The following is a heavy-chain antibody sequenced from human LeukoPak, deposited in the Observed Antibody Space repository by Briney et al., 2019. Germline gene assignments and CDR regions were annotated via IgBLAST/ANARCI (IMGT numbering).Heavy chain of an antibody. V-gene: IGHV1-46*01. CDR2: INPSGGST. CDR3: ARVGYCSSTSCQRAFDI. D-gene: IGHD2-2*01. Sequence: GASVKVSCKASGYTLTSYYMHWVRQAPGQGLEWMGIINPSGGSTSYAQKFQGRVTMTRDTSTSTVYMELSSLRSEDTAVYYCARVGYCSSTSCQRAFDIWGQGTMVTVSS. CDR1: GYTLTSYY. J-gene: IGHJ3*02.